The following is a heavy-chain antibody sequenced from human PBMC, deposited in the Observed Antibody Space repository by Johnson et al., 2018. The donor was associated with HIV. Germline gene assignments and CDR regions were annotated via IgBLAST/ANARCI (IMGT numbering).Heavy chain of an antibody. CDR3: ARGREGGTYQGGAFDV. CDR1: GFTFSSYA. V-gene: IGHV3-20*04. CDR2: INWNGGST. D-gene: IGHD1-26*01. J-gene: IGHJ3*01. Sequence: VQLVESGGGLVQPGGSLRLSCAASGFTFSSYAMHWVRQAPGKGLEWVSGINWNGGSTGYADSVKGRFTISRDNAKNTLFLIMNSLRPEDTAVYYCARGREGGTYQGGAFDVWGQGTMVTVSS.